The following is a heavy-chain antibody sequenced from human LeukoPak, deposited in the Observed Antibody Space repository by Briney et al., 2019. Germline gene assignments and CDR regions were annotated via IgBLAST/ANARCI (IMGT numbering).Heavy chain of an antibody. J-gene: IGHJ3*02. CDR2: INPNSGGT. CDR3: ARFGLGKHIEVAGIPFDI. Sequence: ASVKVSCKASEYRFTDKYMHWVRQAPGQGLEWMGRINPNSGGTNYAQKFQGRVTMTTDTSTSTAYMELRSLRSDDTAVYYCARFGLGKHIEVAGIPFDIWGQGTMVTVSS. V-gene: IGHV1-2*02. D-gene: IGHD6-19*01. CDR1: EYRFTDKY.